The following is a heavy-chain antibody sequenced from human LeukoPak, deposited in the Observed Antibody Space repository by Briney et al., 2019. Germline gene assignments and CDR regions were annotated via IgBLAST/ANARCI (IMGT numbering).Heavy chain of an antibody. CDR2: IIPIFGTA. CDR1: GGIFSSYA. Sequence: SVKVSCKASGGIFSSYAISWVRQAPGQGLEWMGGIIPIFGTANYAQKFQGRVTITADESRSTAYMELSSLRSEDTAVYNCATYYYDSSGYYSFDYWGQGTLVTVSP. CDR3: ATYYYDSSGYYSFDY. V-gene: IGHV1-69*13. J-gene: IGHJ4*02. D-gene: IGHD3-22*01.